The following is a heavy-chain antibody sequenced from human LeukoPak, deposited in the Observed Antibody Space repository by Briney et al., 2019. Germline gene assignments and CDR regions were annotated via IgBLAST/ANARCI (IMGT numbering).Heavy chain of an antibody. CDR1: GGSFSSYY. CDR2: INYSGST. CDR3: ANGLAAAGSGGGWFDP. D-gene: IGHD6-13*01. V-gene: IGHV4-34*01. J-gene: IGHJ5*02. Sequence: SETLSLTCAVYGGSFSSYYWSWIRQPPGKGLEWMGEINYSGSTNYNPSLKSRVTISVDTSKNQFSLKLSSVTAADTAVYYCANGLAAAGSGGGWFDPWGEGTMVTVSS.